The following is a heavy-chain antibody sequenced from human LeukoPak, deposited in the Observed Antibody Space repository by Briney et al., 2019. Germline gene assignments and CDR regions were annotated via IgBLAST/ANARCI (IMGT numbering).Heavy chain of an antibody. J-gene: IGHJ4*02. CDR1: GYSFTSYW. CDR2: TYPGDSDT. Sequence: GESLQISCKGSGYSFTSYWIGWVRQMPGKGLEWMGITYPGDSDTRYSPSFQGQVTISADKPISTAYLQWSSLKASDTAMYYCARLADYYDSSGYYLLYWGQGTLVTVSS. V-gene: IGHV5-51*01. CDR3: ARLADYYDSSGYYLLY. D-gene: IGHD3-22*01.